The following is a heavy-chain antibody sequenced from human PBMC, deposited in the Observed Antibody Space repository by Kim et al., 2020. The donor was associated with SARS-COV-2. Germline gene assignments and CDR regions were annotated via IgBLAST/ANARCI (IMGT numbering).Heavy chain of an antibody. Sequence: SQTLSLTCAISGDSISSNSAAWNWIRQSPSRGLEWLGRTYFRSKWFNDYAVSLKSRIRIDADTSKNQFSLQVDSVTPEDTAVYYCARGRYWGATNWFDSWGQGTLVTVSS. CDR3: ARGRYWGATNWFDS. CDR2: TYFRSKWFN. CDR1: GDSISSNSAA. D-gene: IGHD1-26*01. V-gene: IGHV6-1*01. J-gene: IGHJ5*01.